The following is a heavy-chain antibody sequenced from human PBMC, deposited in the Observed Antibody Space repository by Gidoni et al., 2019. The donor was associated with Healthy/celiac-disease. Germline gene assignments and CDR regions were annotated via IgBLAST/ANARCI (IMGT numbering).Heavy chain of an antibody. CDR2: ISYDGSNK. Sequence: LVESGGGVVQPGRSLRLSRAASGFTLSSYAMHWVRQAPGKGLEWVAVISYDGSNKYYADSVKGRFTISRDNSKNTLYLQMNSLRAEDTAVYYCARDPTGWELPYFDYWGQGTLVTVSS. CDR1: GFTLSSYA. V-gene: IGHV3-30-3*01. CDR3: ARDPTGWELPYFDY. J-gene: IGHJ4*02. D-gene: IGHD1-26*01.